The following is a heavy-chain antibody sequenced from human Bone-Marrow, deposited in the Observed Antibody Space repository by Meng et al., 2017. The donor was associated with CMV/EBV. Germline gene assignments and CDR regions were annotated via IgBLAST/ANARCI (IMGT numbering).Heavy chain of an antibody. CDR1: GFTFSSYA. CDR3: AREWDMVSSFGYYGMDV. J-gene: IGHJ6*02. Sequence: GESLKISCAASGFTFSSYAMHWVRQAPGKGLEWVAVISCDGSNKYYADSVKGRFTISRDNSKNTLYLQMNSLRAEDTAVYYCAREWDMVSSFGYYGMDVWGQGTTVTVSS. V-gene: IGHV3-30-3*01. CDR2: ISCDGSNK. D-gene: IGHD5-18*01.